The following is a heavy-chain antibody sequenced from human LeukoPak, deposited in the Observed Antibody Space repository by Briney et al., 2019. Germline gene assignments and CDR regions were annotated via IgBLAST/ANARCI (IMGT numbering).Heavy chain of an antibody. V-gene: IGHV3-21*01. J-gene: IGHJ4*02. Sequence: GGSLRLSCAASAFTFSHYSMNWVRQAPGKGLEWVSSISSSSSYIYYADSVRGRFTISRDNAKNSLYLQMNSLRAEDTAVYYCVRDRGWLSNPGYFDYWGRGTLVTVSS. CDR1: AFTFSHYS. CDR2: ISSSSSYI. D-gene: IGHD3-22*01. CDR3: VRDRGWLSNPGYFDY.